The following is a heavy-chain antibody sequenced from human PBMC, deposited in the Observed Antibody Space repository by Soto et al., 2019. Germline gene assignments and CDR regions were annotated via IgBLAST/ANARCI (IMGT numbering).Heavy chain of an antibody. CDR1: GYIFTGYY. J-gene: IGHJ4*02. Sequence: ASVKVSCKASGYIFTGYYMHWVRQAPGQGLEWMGWINPNSGDTNYTQKFQGRVTMTRDTSISTAYMELSRLRSDDTAVYYCATSRLSIAVARATEYYFAYWGQGPPVTGSS. CDR3: ATSRLSIAVARATEYYFAY. CDR2: INPNSGDT. D-gene: IGHD6-19*01. V-gene: IGHV1-2*02.